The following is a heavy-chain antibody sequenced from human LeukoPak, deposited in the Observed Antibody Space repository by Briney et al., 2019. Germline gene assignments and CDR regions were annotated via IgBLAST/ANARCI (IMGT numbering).Heavy chain of an antibody. V-gene: IGHV4-34*01. CDR2: INHSGST. Sequence: SETLSLTCAVYGGSFSGYYWSWIRQPPGKGLEWIGEINHSGSTNYNPSLKSRVTISVDTSKNQFSLKLSSATAADTAVYYCARGSGDYYDSSGYYYEDYWGQGTLVTVSS. CDR3: ARGSGDYYDSSGYYYEDY. D-gene: IGHD3-22*01. CDR1: GGSFSGYY. J-gene: IGHJ4*02.